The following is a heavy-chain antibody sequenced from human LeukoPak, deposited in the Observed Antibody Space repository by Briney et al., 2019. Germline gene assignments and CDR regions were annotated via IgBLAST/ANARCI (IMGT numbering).Heavy chain of an antibody. J-gene: IGHJ4*02. CDR3: ARGKPYYYDSSGYYFFDY. D-gene: IGHD3-22*01. V-gene: IGHV4-59*01. CDR1: GGPISSYY. Sequence: KPSETLSLTCTVSGGPISSYYWSWIRQPPGKGLEWIGYIYSGGSPNYNPSLKSGVTISVDTSKNQFSLKLSSVTAADTAVYYCARGKPYYYDSSGYYFFDYWGQGTLVTVSS. CDR2: IYSGGSP.